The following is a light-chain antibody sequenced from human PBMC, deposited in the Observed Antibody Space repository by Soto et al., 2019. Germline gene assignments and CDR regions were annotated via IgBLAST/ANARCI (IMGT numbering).Light chain of an antibody. CDR3: NSYAGTNGVV. V-gene: IGLV2-8*01. CDR2: EVS. Sequence: QSALTQPPSASGSPGQSVTISCTGTSSDVGGYNYVSWYQHHPGKAPKVMIYEVSKRPSGVPDRFSGSKSGNTASLTVSGLQTEDEADYYCNSYAGTNGVVFGGGTKLTAL. J-gene: IGLJ2*01. CDR1: SSDVGGYNY.